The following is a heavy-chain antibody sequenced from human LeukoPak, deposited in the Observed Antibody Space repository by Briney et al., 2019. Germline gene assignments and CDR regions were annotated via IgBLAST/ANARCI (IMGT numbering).Heavy chain of an antibody. Sequence: GASVKVSCKASGGTFSSYAISWVRQAPGQGLEWMGGIIPIFGTANYAQKFQGRVTITADKSTSTAYMELSSLRSEDTAVYYCASSPYYDFWSGIPGYFDYWGQGTLVTVSS. D-gene: IGHD3-3*01. CDR3: ASSPYYDFWSGIPGYFDY. J-gene: IGHJ4*02. V-gene: IGHV1-69*06. CDR2: IIPIFGTA. CDR1: GGTFSSYA.